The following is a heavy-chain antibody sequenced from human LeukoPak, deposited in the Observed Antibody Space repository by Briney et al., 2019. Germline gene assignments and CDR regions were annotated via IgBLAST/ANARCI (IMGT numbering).Heavy chain of an antibody. V-gene: IGHV3-74*03. J-gene: IGHJ4*02. CDR1: GFTFSSYS. D-gene: IGHD2-2*01. CDR3: ARLGCGRSTGCYSPH. Sequence: GGSLRLSCAASGFTFSSYSMNWVRQAPGKGLVWVSGINTDGSTTTYADSVKGRFTISRDNAKKTLYLQMNSPRAEDTAVYYCARLGCGRSTGCYSPHWGQGTLVTVSS. CDR2: INTDGSTT.